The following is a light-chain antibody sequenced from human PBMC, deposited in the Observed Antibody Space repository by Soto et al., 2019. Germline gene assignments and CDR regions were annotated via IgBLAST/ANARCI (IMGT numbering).Light chain of an antibody. J-gene: IGKJ4*01. CDR1: QSINSN. CDR3: QQYNNWPRAT. CDR2: RAS. V-gene: IGKV3-15*01. Sequence: EIVITQSPATLSVSLGERATLSCRASQSINSNLAWYQQKPGQAPRLLMFRASIRATGFPARFSGSGSGTEFNITISSLQSEDSAVYYCQQYNNWPRATFGGGTKVDIK.